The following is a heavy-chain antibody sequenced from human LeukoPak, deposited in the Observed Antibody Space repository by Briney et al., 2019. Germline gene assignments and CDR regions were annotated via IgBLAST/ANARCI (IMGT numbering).Heavy chain of an antibody. J-gene: IGHJ6*03. V-gene: IGHV3-33*06. CDR2: IWYDGSNK. CDR3: AKGYYYMDV. Sequence: GSLRLSRAASGFTFSSYGMHWVRQAPGKGLEWVAVIWYDGSNKYYADSVKGRFTISRDNSKNTLYLQMNSLRAEDTAVYYCAKGYYYMDVWGKGTTVTVSS. CDR1: GFTFSSYG.